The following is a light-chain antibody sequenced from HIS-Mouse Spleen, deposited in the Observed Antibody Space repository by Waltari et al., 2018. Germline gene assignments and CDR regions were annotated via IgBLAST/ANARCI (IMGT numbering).Light chain of an antibody. Sequence: DIQMTQSPSTLSASVGDRVTITCRASQSISSWLAWYQQKPGKAPKRLIYKASSLESGVPSRFSGSGSGTEFTLTISSLQPDDFATDYCQQYNRYPYTFGQGTKLEIK. J-gene: IGKJ2*01. CDR1: QSISSW. CDR3: QQYNRYPYT. CDR2: KAS. V-gene: IGKV1-5*03.